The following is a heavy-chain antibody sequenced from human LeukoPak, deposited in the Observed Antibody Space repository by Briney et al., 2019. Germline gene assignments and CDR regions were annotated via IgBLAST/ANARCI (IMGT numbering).Heavy chain of an antibody. D-gene: IGHD2-15*01. CDR2: ISYSGST. J-gene: IGHJ5*02. V-gene: IGHV4-59*01. CDR1: GGSINIYY. Sequence: SETLSLTCTVSGGSINIYYWSWIRQPPGKGLEWIGYISYSGSTNYNPSLKSRVTISVDTSKNHFSLDLSSVTAADTAVYYCARLGCCSGGSCRFDPWGQGTLVTVSS. CDR3: ARLGCCSGGSCRFDP.